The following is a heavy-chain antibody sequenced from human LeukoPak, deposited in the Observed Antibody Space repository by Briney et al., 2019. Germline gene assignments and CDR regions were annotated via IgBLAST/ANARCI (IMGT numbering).Heavy chain of an antibody. J-gene: IGHJ4*02. D-gene: IGHD1-26*01. CDR1: GFTFNNYA. CDR2: ISGSGGFT. Sequence: GVSLRISCAASGFTFNNYAMSWLRQAPGKGLEWVSGISGSGGFTYYADSVKGRFTISRDTSKNTVYLQMNSLRAEDTAVYYCAKSDGASPLYYFHYWGQGTLVTVSS. V-gene: IGHV3-23*01. CDR3: AKSDGASPLYYFHY.